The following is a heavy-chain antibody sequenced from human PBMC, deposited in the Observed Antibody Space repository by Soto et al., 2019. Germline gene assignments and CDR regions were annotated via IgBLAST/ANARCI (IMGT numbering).Heavy chain of an antibody. D-gene: IGHD3-22*01. J-gene: IGHJ4*02. CDR1: GFTFSSNA. Sequence: HPGGSLRLSCAASGFTFSSNAMSWVRQAPGKGLEWVSAISGSGGSTYYADSVKGRFTISRDNSKNTLYLQMNSLRAEDTAVYYCAKVREAYYYDSSGYYVDWGQGTLVTVSS. V-gene: IGHV3-23*01. CDR3: AKVREAYYYDSSGYYVD. CDR2: ISGSGGST.